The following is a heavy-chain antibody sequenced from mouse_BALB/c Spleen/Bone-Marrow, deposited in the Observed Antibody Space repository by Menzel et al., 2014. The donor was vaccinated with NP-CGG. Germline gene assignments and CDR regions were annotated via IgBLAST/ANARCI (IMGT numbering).Heavy chain of an antibody. CDR2: IWAGGST. J-gene: IGHJ4*01. D-gene: IGHD1-1*01. V-gene: IGHV2-9*02. CDR3: ARGSYYEGAMDY. Sequence: VQLVESGPGLVAPSQRLSIPCTVSGFSLTSYGVHWVRQPPGKVLEWLGVIWAGGSTNYNSALMSRLSISKDNSKSQVFLKMDSLQTDDTAMYYCARGSYYEGAMDYWGQGTSVTVSS. CDR1: GFSLTSYG.